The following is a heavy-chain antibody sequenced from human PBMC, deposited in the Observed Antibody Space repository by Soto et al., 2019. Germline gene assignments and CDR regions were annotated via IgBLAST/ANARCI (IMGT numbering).Heavy chain of an antibody. CDR2: IDPSDSYT. J-gene: IGHJ5*02. D-gene: IGHD3-22*01. CDR3: ARLSPPNYYDSSGYYSSCWFDP. V-gene: IGHV5-10-1*01. CDR1: GYSFTSYW. Sequence: PGESLKISCKGSGYSFTSYWISWVRQMPGKGLEWMGRIDPSDSYTNYSPSFQGHVTISADKSISTAYLQWSSLKASDTAMYYCARLSPPNYYDSSGYYSSCWFDPWGQGTLVTVSS.